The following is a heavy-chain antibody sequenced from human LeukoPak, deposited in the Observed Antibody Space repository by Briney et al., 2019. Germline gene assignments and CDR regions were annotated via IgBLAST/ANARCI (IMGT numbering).Heavy chain of an antibody. D-gene: IGHD5-12*01. CDR3: ARDEGGYSGPFPGDY. CDR1: GYSISSGYY. J-gene: IGHJ4*02. Sequence: SETLSLTCAVSGYSISSGYYWGWIRQPPGKGLEWIGSIYHSGSTYYNPSLKSRVTISVDTSKNQFSLKLSSVTATDTAVYYCARDEGGYSGPFPGDYRGQGTLVTVSS. V-gene: IGHV4-38-2*02. CDR2: IYHSGST.